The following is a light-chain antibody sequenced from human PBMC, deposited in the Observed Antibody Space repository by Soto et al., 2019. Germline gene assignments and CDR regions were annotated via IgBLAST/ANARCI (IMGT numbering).Light chain of an antibody. CDR2: GAS. CDR1: ESVSSSF. V-gene: IGKV3-20*01. J-gene: IGKJ1*01. Sequence: ETVLTWLPGSRLWYHGEGARLSCRASESVSSSFLAWYQQRLGQAPRLLIYGASSRATGIPDRFSGSGSGTDFTLTISRLEPEDFAVYYCQQYGSSPSTFGQGTKVEI. CDR3: QQYGSSPST.